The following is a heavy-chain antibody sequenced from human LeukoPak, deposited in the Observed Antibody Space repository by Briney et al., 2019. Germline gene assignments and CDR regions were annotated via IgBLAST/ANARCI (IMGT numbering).Heavy chain of an antibody. V-gene: IGHV3-64D*09. J-gene: IGHJ4*02. D-gene: IGHD5-12*01. Sequence: PGGSLRLSCSASGFTFSSYSMHWVRQAPGKGLEYVSGISSNGGSKNYADSVKGRFTISRDNSKNTLYLQMSSLRPEDTAVYYCVASPDIVAPFDYWGQGTLVTVSS. CDR2: ISSNGGSK. CDR3: VASPDIVAPFDY. CDR1: GFTFSSYS.